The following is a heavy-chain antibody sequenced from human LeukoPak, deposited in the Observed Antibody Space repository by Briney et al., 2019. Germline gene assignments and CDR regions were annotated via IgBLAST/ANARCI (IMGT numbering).Heavy chain of an antibody. D-gene: IGHD6-19*01. Sequence: GGSLRLSCATSGFDFGGACGMGWVRQAPEKGLEWVSTISGGGETTHYADSVKGRLTISRDNASNTLYLQIDRLRPEDTAIYYCVREAGCGWPLDYWGRGTLVTVSS. CDR2: ISGGGETT. CDR1: GFDFGGACG. V-gene: IGHV3-23*01. J-gene: IGHJ4*02. CDR3: VREAGCGWPLDY.